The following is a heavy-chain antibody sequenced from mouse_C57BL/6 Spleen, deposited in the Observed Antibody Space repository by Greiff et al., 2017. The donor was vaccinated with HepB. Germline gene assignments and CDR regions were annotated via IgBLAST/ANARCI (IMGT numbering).Heavy chain of an antibody. D-gene: IGHD3-2*02. Sequence: DVQLQESGPGLVKPSPSLSLTCSVTGYSITSGYYWNWIRQFPGNKLEWMGYISYDGSNNYNPSLKNRISITRDTSKNQFFLKLNSVTTEDTATYYCAREEAQATFAYWGQGTLVTVSA. CDR2: ISYDGSN. V-gene: IGHV3-6*01. CDR1: GYSITSGYY. J-gene: IGHJ3*01. CDR3: AREEAQATFAY.